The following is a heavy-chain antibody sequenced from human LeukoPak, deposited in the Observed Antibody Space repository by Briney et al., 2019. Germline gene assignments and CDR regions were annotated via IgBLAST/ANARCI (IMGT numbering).Heavy chain of an antibody. CDR1: GGSISSYY. CDR3: ARGAENQLLTWFDP. CDR2: IYYSGST. V-gene: IGHV4-59*01. J-gene: IGHJ5*02. D-gene: IGHD2-2*01. Sequence: SETLSLTCTVSGGSISSYYWSWIRQSPGKGLEWIGHIYYSGSTKYNPSLKSRVTISADTSKNQFSLKLNSVTAADTAVYYCARGAENQLLTWFDPWGQGTLVTVSS.